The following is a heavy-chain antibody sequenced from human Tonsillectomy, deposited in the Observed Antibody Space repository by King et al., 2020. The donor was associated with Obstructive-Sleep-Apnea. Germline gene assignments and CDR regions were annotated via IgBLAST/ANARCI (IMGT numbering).Heavy chain of an antibody. V-gene: IGHV2-5*01. CDR1: GFSLSTSGVG. Sequence: QITLKESGPTLVKPTQTLTLTCTFSGFSLSTSGVGVGWIRQPPGKALEWLALIYWNDDKRYSPSLKSRLAITKDTSKNQVVLTMTNMDPVDTATYYCVHIKTGGDYVGPDYWGQGTLVTVSS. CDR2: IYWNDDK. J-gene: IGHJ4*02. D-gene: IGHD4-17*01. CDR3: VHIKTGGDYVGPDY.